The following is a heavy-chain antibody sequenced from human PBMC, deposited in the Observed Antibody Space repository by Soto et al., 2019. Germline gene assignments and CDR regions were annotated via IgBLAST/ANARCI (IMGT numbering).Heavy chain of an antibody. D-gene: IGHD2-2*01. CDR1: GGSISSYY. V-gene: IGHV4-59*01. Sequence: QVQLQESGPGLAKPTETLSLTCTVSGGSISSYYWSWIRQPPGKGLEWIGYIYYSGTTNYNPSLKSRVTLSVDTSKKQFSLKLSSVTAADTAVYYCARGSAAMMVDWGQGTLVTVSS. CDR3: ARGSAAMMVD. CDR2: IYYSGTT. J-gene: IGHJ4*02.